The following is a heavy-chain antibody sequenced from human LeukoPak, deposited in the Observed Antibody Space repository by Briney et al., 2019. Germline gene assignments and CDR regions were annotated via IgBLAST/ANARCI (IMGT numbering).Heavy chain of an antibody. D-gene: IGHD2-15*01. CDR1: GDSVSSNSAT. CDR3: AKGHCSGDSCYHFDY. CDR2: TYYRSKWYN. J-gene: IGHJ4*02. V-gene: IGHV6-1*01. Sequence: SQTLSLTCAISGDSVSSNSATWNWIRQSPSRGLEWLGRTYYRSKWYNDCAVSVKRRITVNPDTSKNQFSLQLNSVTPEDTAVYYCAKGHCSGDSCYHFDYWGQGTLVTVSS.